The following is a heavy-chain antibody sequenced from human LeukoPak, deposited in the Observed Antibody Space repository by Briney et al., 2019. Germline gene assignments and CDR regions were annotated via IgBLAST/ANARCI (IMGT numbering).Heavy chain of an antibody. V-gene: IGHV4-4*07. CDR3: ARVGSSSWFGSEFDY. J-gene: IGHJ4*02. Sequence: SETLSLTCTVSGGSISSYYWSWIRQPAGKGLEWIGRIYTSGSTNYNPSLKSRVTMSVDTSKNQFSLKLSSVTAADTAVYYCARVGSSSWFGSEFDYWGQGTLVTVSS. CDR2: IYTSGST. CDR1: GGSISSYY. D-gene: IGHD6-13*01.